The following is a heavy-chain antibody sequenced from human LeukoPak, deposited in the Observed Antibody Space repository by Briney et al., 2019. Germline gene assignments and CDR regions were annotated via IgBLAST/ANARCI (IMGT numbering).Heavy chain of an antibody. CDR1: GFTFSSYA. J-gene: IGHJ3*02. CDR3: ARNTSGFKLGDAFDI. D-gene: IGHD3-22*01. V-gene: IGHV3-23*01. Sequence: PGGSLRLSCAASGFTFSSYAMTWVRQAPGKGLDWISAISGSAYSTSYADSVKGRFTISRNNSKNPLYLQMNSLRAEDTAIYYCARNTSGFKLGDAFDIWGQGTMVTVSS. CDR2: ISGSAYST.